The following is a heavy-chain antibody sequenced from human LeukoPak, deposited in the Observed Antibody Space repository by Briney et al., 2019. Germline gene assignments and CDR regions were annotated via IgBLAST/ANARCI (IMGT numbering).Heavy chain of an antibody. CDR1: GFTFSTHW. J-gene: IGHJ4*02. CDR2: IKQGGSET. V-gene: IGHV3-7*03. Sequence: GGSLRLPCGASGFTFSTHWMNWVRQAPGKGLEWVANIKQGGSETNYVGSVKGRFTVSRDDAKNSVYLQMDSLRAEDTAIYYCARGPHYGSRSDHLDYWGQGTLVTVSS. CDR3: ARGPHYGSRSDHLDY. D-gene: IGHD3-10*01.